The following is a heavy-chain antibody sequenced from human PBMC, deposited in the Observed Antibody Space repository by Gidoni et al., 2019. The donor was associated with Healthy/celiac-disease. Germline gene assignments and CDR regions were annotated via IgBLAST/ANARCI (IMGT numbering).Heavy chain of an antibody. CDR2: ISGSGGST. CDR3: AMGGYSYGYYFDY. J-gene: IGHJ4*02. CDR1: GFTFSSYA. Sequence: EVQLVESGGGLVQPGGSLGLSCADSGFTFSSYAMSLVRQAPGKGLEWVSAISGSGGSTYYADSVKGRFTISRDNSKNTLYLQMNSLRAEDTAVYYCAMGGYSYGYYFDYWGQGTLVTVSS. V-gene: IGHV3-23*04. D-gene: IGHD5-18*01.